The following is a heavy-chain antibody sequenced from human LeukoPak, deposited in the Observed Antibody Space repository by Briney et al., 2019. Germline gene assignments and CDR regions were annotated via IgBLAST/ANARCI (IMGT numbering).Heavy chain of an antibody. CDR3: VSSSTGWYVPY. J-gene: IGHJ4*02. CDR2: IYNVGGT. D-gene: IGHD6-19*01. CDR1: GFIVSSNY. Sequence: GGSLRLSCAASGFIVSSNYMSWVRQAPGKGLEWVSLIYNVGGTYYVDSVKGRFTISRDTSKNTLYLQMNSLRAEDTAVYYCVSSSTGWYVPYWDQGTLVTVSS. V-gene: IGHV3-53*01.